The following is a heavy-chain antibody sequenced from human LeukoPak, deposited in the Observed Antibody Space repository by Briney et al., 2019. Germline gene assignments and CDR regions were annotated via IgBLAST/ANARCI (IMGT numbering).Heavy chain of an antibody. CDR2: IIPIFGTA. D-gene: IGHD2-2*01. CDR3: ASPGIVVVPAALSGLDY. CDR1: GGTFSSYA. Sequence: SAKVSCKASGGTFSSYAISWVRQAPGRGLEWMGGIIPIFGTANYAQKFQGRVTITTDESTSTADIELSSLRSEDTAVYYCASPGIVVVPAALSGLDYWGQGTLVTVSS. J-gene: IGHJ4*02. V-gene: IGHV1-69*05.